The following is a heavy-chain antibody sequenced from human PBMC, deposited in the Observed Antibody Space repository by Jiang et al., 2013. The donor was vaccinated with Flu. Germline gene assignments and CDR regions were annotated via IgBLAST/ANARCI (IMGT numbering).Heavy chain of an antibody. CDR3: ASALWGSYRYPYYYYGMDV. CDR1: GYTFTSYA. D-gene: IGHD3-16*02. Sequence: SGAEVKKPGASVKVSCKASGYTFTSYAMHWVRQAPGQRLEWMGWIYAGNGNTKYSQKFQGRVTITRDTSASTAYMELSSLRSEDTAVYYCASALWGSYRYPYYYYGMDVWGQGTTVTVSS. J-gene: IGHJ6*02. V-gene: IGHV1-3*01. CDR2: IYAGNGNT.